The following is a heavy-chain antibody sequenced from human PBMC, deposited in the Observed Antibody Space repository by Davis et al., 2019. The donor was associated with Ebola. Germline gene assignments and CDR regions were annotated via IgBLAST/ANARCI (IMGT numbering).Heavy chain of an antibody. J-gene: IGHJ4*02. CDR2: INPNSGNT. CDR1: GYTFTGYY. CDR3: ARDWGVGAGDY. D-gene: IGHD1-26*01. V-gene: IGHV1-8*02. Sequence: ASVKVSCKASGYTFTGYYMHWVRQAPGQGLEWMGWINPNSGNTGYAQKFQGRVTMTRNTSISTAYMELSSLRSDDTAVYYCARDWGVGAGDYWGQGTLVTVSS.